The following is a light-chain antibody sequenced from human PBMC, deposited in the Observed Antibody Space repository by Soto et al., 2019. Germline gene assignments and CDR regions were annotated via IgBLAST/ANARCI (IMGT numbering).Light chain of an antibody. V-gene: IGLV2-14*01. CDR3: SSYTSSSLWV. CDR1: SSDVGGYNY. Sequence: QSVLTQPASVSGSPGQSITISCTGTSSDVGGYNYVSWYQQHPGKAPKLMIYDVSNRPSGVSNRFSGSKSGNTASLTISGLQAEDEADYYCSSYTSSSLWVFGGVTQLTVL. CDR2: DVS. J-gene: IGLJ3*02.